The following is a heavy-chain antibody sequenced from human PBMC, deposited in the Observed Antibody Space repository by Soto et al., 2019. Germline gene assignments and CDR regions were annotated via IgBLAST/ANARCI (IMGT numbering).Heavy chain of an antibody. Sequence: ASVKVSCKASGYTFTSYDINWVRQATGQGLEWMGWMNPNSGNTGYAQKFQGRVTMTRNTSISTAYMELSSLRSEDTAVYYCARVPTKPSIAARRAQYYFDYWGQGTLVTV. CDR2: MNPNSGNT. J-gene: IGHJ4*02. D-gene: IGHD6-6*01. CDR1: GYTFTSYD. V-gene: IGHV1-8*01. CDR3: ARVPTKPSIAARRAQYYFDY.